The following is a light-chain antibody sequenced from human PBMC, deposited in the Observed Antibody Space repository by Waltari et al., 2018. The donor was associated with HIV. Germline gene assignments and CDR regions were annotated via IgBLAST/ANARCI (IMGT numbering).Light chain of an antibody. J-gene: IGKJ5*01. CDR1: HSVTSSY. V-gene: IGKV3-20*01. Sequence: EMVLTPSPGTLSLSPGERATLSCRASHSVTSSYLAWFQQKPGQAPRLLLYGASSRATGVPAGCSGSGSGTDFTLTISRLEHEDFAVYYCQQYGSSPPVTFGQGTRLDIK. CDR2: GAS. CDR3: QQYGSSPPVT.